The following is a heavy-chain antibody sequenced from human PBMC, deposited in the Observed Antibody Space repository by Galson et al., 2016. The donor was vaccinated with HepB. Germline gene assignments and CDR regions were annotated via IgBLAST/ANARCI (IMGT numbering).Heavy chain of an antibody. J-gene: IGHJ6*02. D-gene: IGHD6-13*01. CDR3: ARSTSDRSTWYVNYYYGMDV. CDR2: ISYDGSDK. Sequence: SLRLSCAASGFTFNTYSIHWVRQAPGKGLEWVAVISYDGSDKDYADSVKGRFTISRDNSKNMLYLQMNSLRNEDTAVYYCARSTSDRSTWYVNYYYGMDVWGQGTTVTVSS. V-gene: IGHV3-30-3*01. CDR1: GFTFNTYS.